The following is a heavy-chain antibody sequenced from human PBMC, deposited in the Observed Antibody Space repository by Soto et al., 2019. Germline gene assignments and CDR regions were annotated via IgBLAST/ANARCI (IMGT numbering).Heavy chain of an antibody. Sequence: QVQLVESGGGVVQPGRSLRLSCAASGFTFSSYGMHWVRQAPGKGLEWVAVISYDGSIKYYADSVKGRFTISRDNSKNTLYLQMNSLRAEDTAVYYCAKDRGWLAERYYYGMDVWGQGTTVTVSS. CDR1: GFTFSSYG. CDR3: AKDRGWLAERYYYGMDV. CDR2: ISYDGSIK. D-gene: IGHD6-19*01. V-gene: IGHV3-30*18. J-gene: IGHJ6*02.